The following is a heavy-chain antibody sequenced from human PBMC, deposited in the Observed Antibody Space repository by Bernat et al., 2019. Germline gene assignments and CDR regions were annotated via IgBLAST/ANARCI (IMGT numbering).Heavy chain of an antibody. CDR3: AKVGLRKKHVVADKSCFAA. D-gene: IGHD2-2*01. V-gene: IGHV3-23*04. J-gene: IGHJ5*02. Sequence: VQLVESGGGLIQPGGSLKLPCAAFGFIISNYGMNWVRQAPGKGLEWVSGISGRGDSTDYADSVQGRFTITRDNYQNTQFFQMNSLRAEDTAIYFCAKVGLRKKHVVADKSCFAAWGQRTLVIV. CDR1: GFIISNYG. CDR2: ISGRGDST.